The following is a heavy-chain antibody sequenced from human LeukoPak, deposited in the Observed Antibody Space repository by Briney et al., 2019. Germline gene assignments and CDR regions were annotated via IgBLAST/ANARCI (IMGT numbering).Heavy chain of an antibody. D-gene: IGHD5-12*01. Sequence: SETLSLTCTVSGDSISGYYWSWIRQPPGKGLEWIAYIHYSGSTNYNPSLKSRVTISVGTSKNQFSLKLSSVTAADTAVYYCAREGYVEELDYWGQGTLVTVSS. CDR1: GDSISGYY. J-gene: IGHJ4*02. CDR2: IHYSGST. V-gene: IGHV4-59*12. CDR3: AREGYVEELDY.